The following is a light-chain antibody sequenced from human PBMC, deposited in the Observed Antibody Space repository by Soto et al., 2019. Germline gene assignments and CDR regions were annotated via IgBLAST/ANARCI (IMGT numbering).Light chain of an antibody. Sequence: EIVMTQSPATLSVSPGERATLSCRASQSVSIDLAWYQQTPGQAPRLLIYGASTRATGIPARFSGSGSGTDFTLTINRLEPEDFAVYYCEQYDKSITFGGGTKVDIK. J-gene: IGKJ4*01. CDR1: QSVSID. CDR3: EQYDKSIT. V-gene: IGKV3-15*01. CDR2: GAS.